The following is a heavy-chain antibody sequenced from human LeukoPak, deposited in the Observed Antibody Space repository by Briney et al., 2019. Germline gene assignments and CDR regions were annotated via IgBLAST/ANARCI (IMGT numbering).Heavy chain of an antibody. Sequence: GASVKVSCTASGYTVTSYDIHWVRQATGQGLEWMGWMNPNSGNTGYAQKFQGRVTMTRNTSISTAYMELSSLRSEDTAVYYCARAQPHDYGDWGQGTLVTVSS. V-gene: IGHV1-8*01. CDR2: MNPNSGNT. CDR1: GYTVTSYD. CDR3: ARAQPHDYGD. D-gene: IGHD4-17*01. J-gene: IGHJ4*02.